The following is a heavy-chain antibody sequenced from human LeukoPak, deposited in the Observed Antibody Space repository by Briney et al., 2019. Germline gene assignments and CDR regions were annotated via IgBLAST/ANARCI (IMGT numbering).Heavy chain of an antibody. V-gene: IGHV3-23*01. Sequence: GGSLRLSCVASGFTFSTYAMSWVREAPARGLEWVSSLRGNGDTFYAESVKGRFTLSRDESRNMVFLHLNKLRVEDAAIYYCAKASWVSNVDAVLWGQGTVVTVSS. D-gene: IGHD1-1*01. J-gene: IGHJ4*02. CDR1: GFTFSTYA. CDR2: LRGNGDT. CDR3: AKASWVSNVDAVL.